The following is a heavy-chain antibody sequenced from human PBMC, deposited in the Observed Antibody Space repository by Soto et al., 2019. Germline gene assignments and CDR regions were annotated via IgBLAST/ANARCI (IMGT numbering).Heavy chain of an antibody. D-gene: IGHD2-2*01. CDR1: GFTFSAYS. CDR2: ISSSSSTI. Sequence: EVQLVESGGGLVQPGGSLRLSCAASGFTFSAYSMNWVRQAPGKGLEWVSYISSSSSTIYYADSVKGRFNISRDNAKNSLYLQMNSLRAEDTAVYYCASPLSSTITYWGQGTLVTVSS. V-gene: IGHV3-48*01. CDR3: ASPLSSTITY. J-gene: IGHJ4*02.